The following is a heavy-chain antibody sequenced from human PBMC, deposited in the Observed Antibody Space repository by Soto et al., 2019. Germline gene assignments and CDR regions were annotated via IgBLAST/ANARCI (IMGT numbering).Heavy chain of an antibody. Sequence: GASVKVSCKASGGTFSSYAISWVRQAPGQGLEWMGGIIPIFGTANYAQKFQGRVTITADESTSTAHMELSSLRSEDTAVYYCARKPIAAAGPEFDPWGQGTLVTVSS. V-gene: IGHV1-69*13. CDR3: ARKPIAAAGPEFDP. D-gene: IGHD6-13*01. J-gene: IGHJ5*02. CDR2: IIPIFGTA. CDR1: GGTFSSYA.